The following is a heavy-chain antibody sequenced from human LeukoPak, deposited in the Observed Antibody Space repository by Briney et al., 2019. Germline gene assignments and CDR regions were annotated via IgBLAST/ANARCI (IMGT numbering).Heavy chain of an antibody. D-gene: IGHD3-16*01. CDR1: GFTFSRYS. V-gene: IGHV3-21*01. CDR3: AKDRLGGPYFFHY. CDR2: ISSSSGYI. Sequence: GGSLRLSCAASGFTFSRYSMNWVRQAPGKGLEWVSSISSSSGYIYYTDSLKGRFTISRDNANNSLYLQMNSLRAEDTAVYYCAKDRLGGPYFFHYWGQGTLVTVSS. J-gene: IGHJ4*02.